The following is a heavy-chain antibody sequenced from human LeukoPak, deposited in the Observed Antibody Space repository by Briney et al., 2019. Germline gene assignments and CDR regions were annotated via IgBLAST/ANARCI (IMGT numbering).Heavy chain of an antibody. Sequence: SETLSLTCTVSGGSISSGGYYRSWIRQHPGKGLEWIGYIYYSGSTNYHNPSLKSRVTISVDTSKNQFSLKLNSVTAADTAVYYCARVHSSGWKPGYFDYWGQGTLVTVSS. D-gene: IGHD6-19*01. V-gene: IGHV4-61*08. CDR3: ARVHSSGWKPGYFDY. J-gene: IGHJ4*02. CDR1: GGSISSGGYY. CDR2: IYYSGST.